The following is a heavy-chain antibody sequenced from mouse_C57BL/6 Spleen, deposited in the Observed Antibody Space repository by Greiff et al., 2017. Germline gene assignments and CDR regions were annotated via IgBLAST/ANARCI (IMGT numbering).Heavy chain of an antibody. D-gene: IGHD1-1*01. V-gene: IGHV1-42*01. CDR3: ARSYYYGAMGY. CDR2: INPSTGGT. CDR1: GYSFTGYY. Sequence: EVQLQQSGPELVKPGASVKISCKASGYSFTGYYMNWVKQSPEKSLEWIGEINPSTGGTTYNQTFKAKATLTVDKSSSTAYMQLKSLTSEDSAVYYCARSYYYGAMGYWGQGTSVTVSS. J-gene: IGHJ4*01.